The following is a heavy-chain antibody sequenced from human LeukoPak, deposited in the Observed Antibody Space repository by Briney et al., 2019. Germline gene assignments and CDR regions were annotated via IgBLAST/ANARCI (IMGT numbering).Heavy chain of an antibody. V-gene: IGHV3-21*01. Sequence: GGSQRLSCAASGFTFSSYSMNWVRQAPGKGLEWVSSISSSSSYIYYADSVKGRFTISRDNAKNSLYLQMNSLRAEDTAVYYCARSSSSWYYFDYWGQGTLVTVSS. CDR2: ISSSSSYI. CDR1: GFTFSSYS. D-gene: IGHD6-13*01. CDR3: ARSSSSWYYFDY. J-gene: IGHJ4*02.